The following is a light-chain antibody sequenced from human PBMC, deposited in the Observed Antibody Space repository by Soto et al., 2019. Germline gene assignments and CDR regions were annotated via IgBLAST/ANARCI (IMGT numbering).Light chain of an antibody. CDR1: QSISSW. CDR2: KAS. Sequence: DIQMTQSPSTRSASLGDRVTITCRASQSISSWLAWYQQKPGKAPKLLIYKASSLESGVSSRFRGSGSGTEFTLTISSLLPDDFETYYCQQYNSYSPTFGQGTKVDI. V-gene: IGKV1-5*03. CDR3: QQYNSYSPT. J-gene: IGKJ1*01.